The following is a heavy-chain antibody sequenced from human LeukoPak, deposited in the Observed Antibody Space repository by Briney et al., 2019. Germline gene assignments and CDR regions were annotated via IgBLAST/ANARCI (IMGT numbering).Heavy chain of an antibody. CDR3: AKVLGSTFGVDLHDY. CDR2: IRYDGSNK. D-gene: IGHD3-3*01. J-gene: IGHJ4*02. V-gene: IGHV3-30*02. Sequence: PGGSLRLSCAASGFTFSSDGMHWVRQAPVKGLERGAFIRYDGSNKYYADSVKGRFTISRVNSKNTLYLQMNSLRAEDTAVYYCAKVLGSTFGVDLHDYWGQGTLVTVSS. CDR1: GFTFSSDG.